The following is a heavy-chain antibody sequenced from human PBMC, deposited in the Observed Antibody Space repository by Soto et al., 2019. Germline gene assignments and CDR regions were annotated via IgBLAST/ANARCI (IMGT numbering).Heavy chain of an antibody. CDR2: IATYNTNR. V-gene: IGHV1-18*01. CDR3: ARGGSGYTWFNEF. D-gene: IGHD3-22*01. Sequence: HLVQSGPEVKKPGASVTVSCKTSGDTFTNFGLSWVRQAPGQGLEWMGWIATYNTNRNYAQKFQGRLTLSTDTSTSTAYMELKSLGYDDTAVYYCARGGSGYTWFNEFWGQGTLVTVSS. J-gene: IGHJ4*02. CDR1: GDTFTNFG.